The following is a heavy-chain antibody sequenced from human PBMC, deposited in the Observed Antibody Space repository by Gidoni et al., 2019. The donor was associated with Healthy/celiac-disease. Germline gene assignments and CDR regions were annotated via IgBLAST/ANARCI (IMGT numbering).Heavy chain of an antibody. D-gene: IGHD2-21*02. CDR1: GFTFSSYE. J-gene: IGHJ3*02. CDR2: ISSSGSTI. V-gene: IGHV3-48*03. Sequence: EVQLVESGGGLVQPGGSLRLSCAASGFTFSSYEMNWVRQAPGKGLEWVSYISSSGSTIYYADSVKGRFTISRDNAKNSLYLQMNSLRAEDTAVYYCARARAVVTGGAFDIWGQGTMVTVSS. CDR3: ARARAVVTGGAFDI.